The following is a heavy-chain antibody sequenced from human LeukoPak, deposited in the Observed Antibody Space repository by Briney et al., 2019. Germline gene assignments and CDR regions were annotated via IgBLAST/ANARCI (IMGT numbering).Heavy chain of an antibody. D-gene: IGHD3-22*01. J-gene: IGHJ4*02. CDR1: GYTLTELS. V-gene: IGHV1-24*01. Sequence: ASVKVSCKVSGYTLTELSMHWVRQAPGKGLERMGGFDPEDGETIYAQKFQGRVTMTEDTSTDTAYMELSSLRSEDTAVYYCATSHADYYDTRGYDYWGQGTLVTVSS. CDR3: ATSHADYYDTRGYDY. CDR2: FDPEDGET.